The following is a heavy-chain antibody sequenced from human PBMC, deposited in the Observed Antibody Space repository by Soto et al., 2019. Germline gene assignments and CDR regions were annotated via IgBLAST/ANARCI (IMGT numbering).Heavy chain of an antibody. CDR1: GASLNNYY. CDR3: ARSYSTTCSPPEF. J-gene: IGHJ1*01. CDR2: IHYSGST. Sequence: PSETLSLTCTVSGASLNNYYWTWNRQPPGKGLEWIGYIHYSGSTTYNPSLKNRVTISRDTSKKQFYLNLTSVTAADTAVYFCARSYSTTCSPPEFWGQGTLVTVSS. D-gene: IGHD2-2*01. V-gene: IGHV4-59*01.